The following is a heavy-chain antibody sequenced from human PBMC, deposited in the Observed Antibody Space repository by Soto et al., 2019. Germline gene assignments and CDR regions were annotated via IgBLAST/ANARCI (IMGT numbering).Heavy chain of an antibody. V-gene: IGHV4-59*01. CDR2: IYYSGST. CDR3: ARAGSGSYYVQYFQH. Sequence: SETLSLTCTVSGGSISSYYWSWIRQSPGKGLEWIGYIYYSGSTNYNPSLKSRVTISVDTSKNQFSLKLSSVTAADTAVYYCARAGSGSYYVQYFQHWGQGTLVTVSS. J-gene: IGHJ1*01. CDR1: GGSISSYY. D-gene: IGHD1-26*01.